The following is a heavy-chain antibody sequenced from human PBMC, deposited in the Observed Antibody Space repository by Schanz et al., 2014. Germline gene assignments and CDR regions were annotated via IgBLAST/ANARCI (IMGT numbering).Heavy chain of an antibody. CDR2: ISSSSSYI. CDR1: GFTFSSYS. Sequence: EVQLVESGGGLVKPGGSLRLSCAASGFTFSSYSMNWVRQAPGKGLEWVSSISSSSSYIYYADSVKGRFTISRDNAKNSLYLQMSSLRAEDTAIYYCAKLSSSGRLAGYFDYWGQGALVTVSS. V-gene: IGHV3-21*04. CDR3: AKLSSSGRLAGYFDY. D-gene: IGHD6-19*01. J-gene: IGHJ4*02.